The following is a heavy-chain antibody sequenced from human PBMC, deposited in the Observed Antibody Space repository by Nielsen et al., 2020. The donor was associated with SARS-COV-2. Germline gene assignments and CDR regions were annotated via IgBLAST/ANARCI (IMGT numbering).Heavy chain of an antibody. J-gene: IGHJ3*02. CDR3: ARALLGYCSGGSCENDAFDI. D-gene: IGHD2-15*01. CDR2: TYYRSKWYN. V-gene: IGHV6-1*01. Sequence: WIRQSPSRGLEWLGRTYYRSKWYNDYAVPVKSRITINPDTSKNQFSLQLNSVTPEDTAVYYCARALLGYCSGGSCENDAFDIWGQGTMVTVSS.